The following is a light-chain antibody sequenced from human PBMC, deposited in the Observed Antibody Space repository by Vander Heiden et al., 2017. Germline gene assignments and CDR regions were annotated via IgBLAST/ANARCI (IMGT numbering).Light chain of an antibody. V-gene: IGLV3-10*03. CDR2: EDS. J-gene: IGLJ3*02. CDR3: YSTDSSCNHRGV. CDR1: ASPKKY. Sequence: SYELPQPPSVSVSPGQTARITCSGDASPKKYAYCYHQKSGQAPVLVIYEDSKRPSGIPERFSGSSSGTMATLTISGAQVEDEDDYYCYSTDSSCNHRGVFGGGTKLTVL.